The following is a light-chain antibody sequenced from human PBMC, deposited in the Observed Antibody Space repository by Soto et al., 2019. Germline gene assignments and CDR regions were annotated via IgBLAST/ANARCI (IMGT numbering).Light chain of an antibody. V-gene: IGLV2-23*01. CDR1: SSDVGSYNL. Sequence: QSVLTQPASVSGSPGQSITLSCTGTSSDVGSYNLVSWYQQHPGKAPKLMIYEGSKRPSGVSNRFSGYKSGNTASLTISGLQAEDEADYYCCSYAGSSAVYVVFGGGTKLTVL. J-gene: IGLJ2*01. CDR2: EGS. CDR3: CSYAGSSAVYVV.